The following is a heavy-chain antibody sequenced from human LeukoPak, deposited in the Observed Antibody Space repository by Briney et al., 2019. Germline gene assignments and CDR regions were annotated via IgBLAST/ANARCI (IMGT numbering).Heavy chain of an antibody. J-gene: IGHJ4*02. CDR3: AKGRWETLIDY. V-gene: IGHV3-23*01. D-gene: IGHD1-26*01. Sequence: GGSLRLSCAVSGFSVSTSGMSWVRQAPGKGLEWISAISVDGEETFYADSVKGRFTISRDVSKNTLYLQMNSLRAEDTAVYFCAKGRWETLIDYWGQGTLVTVSS. CDR1: GFSVSTSG. CDR2: ISVDGEET.